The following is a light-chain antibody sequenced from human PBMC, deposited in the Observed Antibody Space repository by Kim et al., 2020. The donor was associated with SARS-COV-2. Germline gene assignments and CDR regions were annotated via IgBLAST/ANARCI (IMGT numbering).Light chain of an antibody. CDR3: QQYGSSPT. Sequence: LSAGERATLSCRASQSVSSSYLAWYQQKPGQAPRLLIYGASSRATGSPDRFSGSGSGTDFTLTISRLEPEDFAVYYCQQYGSSPTFGGGTKVDIK. CDR1: QSVSSSY. CDR2: GAS. V-gene: IGKV3-20*01. J-gene: IGKJ4*01.